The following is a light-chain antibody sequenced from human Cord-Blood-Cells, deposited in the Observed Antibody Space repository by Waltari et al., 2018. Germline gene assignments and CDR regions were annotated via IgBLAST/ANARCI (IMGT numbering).Light chain of an antibody. CDR1: SSDVAGYTY. CDR3: CSYAGSYTFSWV. CDR2: DVS. Sequence: QSALTQPRSVSGSPGQSVPIPCTGTSSDVAGYTYVSWYQQHPGKAPKLLIYDVSKRPSGVPDRVSGSKSGNTASLTISGLQAEDEADYYCCSYAGSYTFSWVFGGGTKLTVL. J-gene: IGLJ3*02. V-gene: IGLV2-11*01.